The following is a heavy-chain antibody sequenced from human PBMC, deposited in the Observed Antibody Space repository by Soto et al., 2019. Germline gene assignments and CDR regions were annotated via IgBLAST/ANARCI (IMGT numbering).Heavy chain of an antibody. CDR2: INPNSGNT. CDR1: GYTFPSHS. Sequence: ASVRVACKASGYTFPSHSIHWVRQATGQGLEWMGWINPNSGNTSYAQKLQGRVTMTRNTSTSTAYMELSSLRSDDTAVYYCARDIVLLPAAISYGIYVWGQRATVTVS. D-gene: IGHD2-2*01. CDR3: ARDIVLLPAAISYGIYV. V-gene: IGHV1-8*01. J-gene: IGHJ6*02.